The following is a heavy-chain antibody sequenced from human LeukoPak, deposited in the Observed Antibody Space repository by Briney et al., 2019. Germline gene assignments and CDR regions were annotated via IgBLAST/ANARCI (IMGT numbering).Heavy chain of an antibody. D-gene: IGHD4-11*01. J-gene: IGHJ6*02. Sequence: SETLSLTCTVSGDSISSYYWSWTRQPPGKGLEWIGYIYNSETTNYNPSLESRVTISEDTSKNQFSLMLTSVTAADTAVYYCARVVYSHYWPEGMDVWGQGTTVTVSS. V-gene: IGHV4-59*01. CDR2: IYNSETT. CDR3: ARVVYSHYWPEGMDV. CDR1: GDSISSYY.